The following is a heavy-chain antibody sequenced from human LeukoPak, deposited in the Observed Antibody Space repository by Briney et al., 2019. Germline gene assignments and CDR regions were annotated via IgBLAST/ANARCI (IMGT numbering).Heavy chain of an antibody. CDR2: ISGSGGST. Sequence: GGSLRPSCAASGFTFSSYAMSWVRQAPGKGLEWVSAISGSGGSTYYADSVKGRFTISRDNSKNTLYLQMNSLRAEDTAVYYCAKPYDRSGYYSDFDYWGQGTLVTVSS. CDR1: GFTFSSYA. D-gene: IGHD3-22*01. J-gene: IGHJ4*02. V-gene: IGHV3-23*01. CDR3: AKPYDRSGYYSDFDY.